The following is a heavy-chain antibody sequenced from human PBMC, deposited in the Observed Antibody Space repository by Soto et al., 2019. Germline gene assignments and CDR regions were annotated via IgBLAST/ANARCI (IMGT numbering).Heavy chain of an antibody. CDR2: IYSGGST. V-gene: IGHV3-53*01. Sequence: GGSLRLSCAASGFTVSSNYMSWVRQAPGKGLEWVSVIYSGGSTYYADSVKGRFTISRDNSKNTLYLQMNSLRAEDTAVYYCAKSRGFRGGSGYSRRYYFDYWGQGTLVTVSS. J-gene: IGHJ4*02. CDR1: GFTVSSNY. D-gene: IGHD3-22*01. CDR3: AKSRGFRGGSGYSRRYYFDY.